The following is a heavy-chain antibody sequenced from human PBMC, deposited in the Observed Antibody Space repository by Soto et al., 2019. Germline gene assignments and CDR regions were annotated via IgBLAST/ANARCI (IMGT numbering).Heavy chain of an antibody. J-gene: IGHJ6*02. Sequence: QAQLVESGGGVVQPGRSLRLSCAASEFTFNTYAMHWVRQAPGKGLEWVAVIAYDGNDKYYADSVKGRLTISRDNSKNALYLQMNTLRPEDTAMYYCARDVGNYVPYYYGMDVWGQGTTVTVSS. D-gene: IGHD1-7*01. CDR2: IAYDGNDK. CDR1: EFTFNTYA. V-gene: IGHV3-30*03. CDR3: ARDVGNYVPYYYGMDV.